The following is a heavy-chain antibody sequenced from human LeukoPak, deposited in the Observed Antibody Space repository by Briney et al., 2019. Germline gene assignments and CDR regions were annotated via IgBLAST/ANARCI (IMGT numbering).Heavy chain of an antibody. CDR2: ISSSGSTI. V-gene: IGHV3-11*04. J-gene: IGHJ3*02. CDR3: ARKLRAAAGSSWSAFDI. CDR1: GFTFSDYY. Sequence: GGSLRLSCAASGFTFSDYYMSWIRQAPGKGLEWVSYISSSGSTIYYADSVKGQFTISRDNFKNTVYLQMNSLRAEDTAVYYCARKLRAAAGSSWSAFDIWGQGTMVTVSS. D-gene: IGHD6-13*01.